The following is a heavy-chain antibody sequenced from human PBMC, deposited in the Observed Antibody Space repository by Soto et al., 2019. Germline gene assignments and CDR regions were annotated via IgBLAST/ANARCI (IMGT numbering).Heavy chain of an antibody. CDR2: ISYDGSNK. J-gene: IGHJ6*01. D-gene: IGHD6-13*01. CDR3: AKDVLSGYSSSWYYYYYGMDV. CDR1: GFTFSSYG. V-gene: IGHV3-30*18. Sequence: QVQLVESGGGVVQPGRSLRLSCAASGFTFSSYGMHWVRQAPGKGLEWVAVISYDGSNKYYADSVKGLFTISRDNSKNTLYRQMNSLRAEDTAVYYCAKDVLSGYSSSWYYYYYGMDVW.